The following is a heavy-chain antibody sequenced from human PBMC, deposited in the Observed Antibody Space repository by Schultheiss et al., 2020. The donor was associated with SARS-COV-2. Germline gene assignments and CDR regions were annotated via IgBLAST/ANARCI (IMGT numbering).Heavy chain of an antibody. V-gene: IGHV4-39*01. CDR2: IYYSGST. CDR3: ARLHYHYGMDV. CDR1: GGSISSSSYY. J-gene: IGHJ6*02. Sequence: SETLSLTCTVSGGSISSSSYYWGWIRQPPGKGLEWIGYIYYSGSTNYNPSLKSRVTISVDTSKNQFSLMLSSLTAADTAVYYCARLHYHYGMDVWGQGTTVTVSS.